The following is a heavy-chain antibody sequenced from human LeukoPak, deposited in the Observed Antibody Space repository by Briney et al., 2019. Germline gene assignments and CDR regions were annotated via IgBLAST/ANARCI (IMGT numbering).Heavy chain of an antibody. D-gene: IGHD2-21*01. CDR2: ISGSGGST. J-gene: IGHJ6*03. CDR1: GFTFSSYA. V-gene: IGHV3-23*01. Sequence: GGSLRLSCAASGFTFSSYAMSWVRQAPGKGLEWVSAISGSGGSTYYADSVKGRFTISRDNSKNTLYLQMNSLRSEDTAVYYCARGNGASYCGGDCYSDFWPTMDVWGKGTTVTVSS. CDR3: ARGNGASYCGGDCYSDFWPTMDV.